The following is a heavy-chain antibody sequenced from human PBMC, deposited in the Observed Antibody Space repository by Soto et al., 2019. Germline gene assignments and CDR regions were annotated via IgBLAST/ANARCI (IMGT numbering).Heavy chain of an antibody. CDR3: ARGGWAGYSSEVGFDL. Sequence: QVHLVQSGAEVKKSGAAVKISCKTSGFPFTNYYLHWVRQAHGQGLEWMGLINPAPGSTNFAEKFKGRVTMTREMSSNTVYMQLGRRTSDDTGVYYGARGGWAGYSSEVGFDLWGQGTHITVSS. V-gene: IGHV1-46*01. J-gene: IGHJ4*02. CDR2: INPAPGST. D-gene: IGHD6-19*01. CDR1: GFPFTNYY.